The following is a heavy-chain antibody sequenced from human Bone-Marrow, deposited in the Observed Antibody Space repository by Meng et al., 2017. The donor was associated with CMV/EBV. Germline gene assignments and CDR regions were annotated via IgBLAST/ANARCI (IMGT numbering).Heavy chain of an antibody. CDR1: GFTFDEYA. V-gene: IGHV3-43D*03. CDR2: ISWDGGST. J-gene: IGHJ4*02. Sequence: GGSLRLSCAASGFTFDEYAMHWVRQAPGKGLEWVSLISWDGGSTYYADSVKGRFPISRDNSKNSLYLQMNSLRAEDTALYYCAKAGGSWGGEVNSWGQGTLVPVSS. D-gene: IGHD3-16*01. CDR3: AKAGGSWGGEVNS.